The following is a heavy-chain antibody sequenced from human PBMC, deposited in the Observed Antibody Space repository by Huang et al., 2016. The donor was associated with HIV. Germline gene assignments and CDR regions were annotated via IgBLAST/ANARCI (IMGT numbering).Heavy chain of an antibody. J-gene: IGHJ4*02. V-gene: IGHV1-18*04. D-gene: IGHD3-10*01. CDR3: VRESLYFGDFLFDH. Sequence: QVQLVQSGAEVKRPGASLKVSCKTSGFTFTNYGFSWVRQAPVQGVEWVGWVIGNSGEMNYEGKVEGRVSMTTDTTSGTAYMELMRLTSDDTATYYCVRESLYFGDFLFDHWGQGTPVTVSA. CDR2: VIGNSGEM. CDR1: GFTFTNYG.